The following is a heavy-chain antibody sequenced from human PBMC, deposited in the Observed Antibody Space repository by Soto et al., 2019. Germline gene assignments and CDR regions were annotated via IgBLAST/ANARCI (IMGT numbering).Heavy chain of an antibody. CDR1: GVTFTSYG. Sequence: GASVKVSCKASGVTFTSYGVSWVRQAPGQGLGWMVVISAYNVNTNYAQKLPFRVTMNTDTSTSTAYMELRSLRSDYTAVYYCERDDGGHSSSWLVGGYYYYYGMDGRGQGTTVTVS. CDR3: ERDDGGHSSSWLVGGYYYYYGMDG. CDR2: ISAYNVNT. V-gene: IGHV1-18*04. J-gene: IGHJ6*02. D-gene: IGHD6-13*01.